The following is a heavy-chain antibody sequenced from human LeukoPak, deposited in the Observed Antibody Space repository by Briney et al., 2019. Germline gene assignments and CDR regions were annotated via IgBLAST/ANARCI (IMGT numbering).Heavy chain of an antibody. CDR2: IYYSGST. D-gene: IGHD6-13*01. CDR3: ARQGQQLGYYFDY. J-gene: IGHJ4*02. Sequence: SETLSLTCTVSGGSISSYYWGWIRQPPGKGLEWIGSIYYSGSTYYNPSLKSRVTISVDTSKNQFSLKLSSVTAADTAVYYCARQGQQLGYYFDYWGQGTLVTVSS. CDR1: GGSISSYY. V-gene: IGHV4-39*01.